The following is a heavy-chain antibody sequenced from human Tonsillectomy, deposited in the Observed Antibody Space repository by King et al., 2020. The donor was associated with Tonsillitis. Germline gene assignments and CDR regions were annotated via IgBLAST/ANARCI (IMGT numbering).Heavy chain of an antibody. D-gene: IGHD6-13*01. J-gene: IGHJ5*02. Sequence: VQLQLWGARLLKSSETLSLTCAVYGGSFSGYYWSWIRQPPGKGLEWIGENNHSGSTNYNPSLKSLFTISLDTSKNQFSLKLCTVTAADTAVYYCAREPGIAAAGDWFDPWGQGTLVTVSS. V-gene: IGHV4-34*01. CDR2: NNHSGST. CDR3: AREPGIAAAGDWFDP. CDR1: GGSFSGYY.